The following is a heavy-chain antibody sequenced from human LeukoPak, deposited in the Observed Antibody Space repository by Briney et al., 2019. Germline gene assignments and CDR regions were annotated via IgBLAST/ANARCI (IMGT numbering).Heavy chain of an antibody. CDR2: ISYDGSNK. Sequence: GRSLRLSCAASGFTFSGYGMHWVRQAPGKGLEWVAVISYDGSNKYYADSVKGRFTISRDNSKNTLYLQMNSLRAEDTAVYYCAKLPSPYYDILTGYYDNINWGQGTLVTVSS. D-gene: IGHD3-9*01. CDR1: GFTFSGYG. CDR3: AKLPSPYYDILTGYYDNIN. V-gene: IGHV3-30*18. J-gene: IGHJ4*02.